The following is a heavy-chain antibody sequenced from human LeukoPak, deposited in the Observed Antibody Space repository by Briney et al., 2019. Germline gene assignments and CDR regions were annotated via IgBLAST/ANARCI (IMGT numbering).Heavy chain of an antibody. D-gene: IGHD1-26*01. J-gene: IGHJ4*02. Sequence: ASVKVSCMASGYTFASYGISWVRQAPGQGLEWMGWISAYNGNTNYAQKLQGRVTMTTDTSTSTAYMELRSLRSDDTAVYYCARDHSSGSYKAFDYWGQGTLVTVSS. V-gene: IGHV1-18*01. CDR2: ISAYNGNT. CDR1: GYTFASYG. CDR3: ARDHSSGSYKAFDY.